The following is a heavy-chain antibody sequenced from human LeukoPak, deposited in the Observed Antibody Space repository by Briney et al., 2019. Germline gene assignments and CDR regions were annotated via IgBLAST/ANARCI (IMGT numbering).Heavy chain of an antibody. CDR1: GFTFSSYG. J-gene: IGHJ1*01. D-gene: IGHD1-26*01. V-gene: IGHV3-30*18. Sequence: PGGSLRLSCAASGFTFSSYGMHWVRQAPGKGLEWVAVISYDGSNKYYADSVKGRFTISRDNSKNTLYLQMNSLRAEDTAVYYCAKDPLIGAIVGATFFQHWGQGTLVTVSS. CDR2: ISYDGSNK. CDR3: AKDPLIGAIVGATFFQH.